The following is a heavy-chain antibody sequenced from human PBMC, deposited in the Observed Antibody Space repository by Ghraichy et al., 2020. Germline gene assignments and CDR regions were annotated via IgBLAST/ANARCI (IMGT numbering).Heavy chain of an antibody. J-gene: IGHJ4*02. CDR2: GYYSGTT. D-gene: IGHD5-18*01. CDR1: GGSLSSSGYY. V-gene: IGHV4-39*01. Sequence: SETLSLTCTVSGGSLSSSGYYWGWVRQPPGKGLEWIGNGYYSGTTYYNPALKSRVTISVDTTKSQFSLKLSSLTAADTAVYFCARLTWVQLWLGSYSFDYWGQGTLVTVSS. CDR3: ARLTWVQLWLGSYSFDY.